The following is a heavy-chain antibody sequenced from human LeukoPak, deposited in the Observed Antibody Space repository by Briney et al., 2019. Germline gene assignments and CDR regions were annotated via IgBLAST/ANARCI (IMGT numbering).Heavy chain of an antibody. CDR2: INPNNGGT. CDR1: GYTFTGYF. J-gene: IGHJ4*02. CDR3: ARDERYDSSGYPFDY. D-gene: IGHD3-22*01. Sequence: ASVTVSCKASGYTFTGYFIHWVRQAPGQGLEWMGWINPNNGGTNYAQKFQGRVTMTRDTSISTAYMELSRLRSDDTAVYYCARDERYDSSGYPFDYWGQGTLVTVSS. V-gene: IGHV1-2*02.